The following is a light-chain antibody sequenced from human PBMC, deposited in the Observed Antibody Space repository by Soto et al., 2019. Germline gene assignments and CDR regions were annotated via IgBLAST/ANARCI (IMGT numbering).Light chain of an antibody. CDR2: DVS. CDR1: SRDIGTYYY. CDR3: SSYTISNTLV. J-gene: IGLJ3*02. V-gene: IGLV2-14*03. Sequence: QSVLTQPASVSGSPGQSITISCTGTSRDIGTYYYVSWYQHHPGKAPKVIIHDVSTRPSGVSDRFSGSKSDNTASLTISGLQPDDEADYYCSSYTISNTLVFGGGTKLTVL.